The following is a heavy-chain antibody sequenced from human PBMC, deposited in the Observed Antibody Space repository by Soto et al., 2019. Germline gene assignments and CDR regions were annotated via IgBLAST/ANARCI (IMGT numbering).Heavy chain of an antibody. D-gene: IGHD3-3*01. CDR3: ARHRNYDFWSGYSY. CDR1: GGSISSYY. J-gene: IGHJ4*02. V-gene: IGHV4-59*08. Sequence: SETLSLTCTVSGGSISSYYWSWIRQPPGKGLEWIGYIYYSGSTNYNPSLKSRVTISVDTSKNQFSLKLSSVTAADTAVYYCARHRNYDFWSGYSYWGQGTLVTVSS. CDR2: IYYSGST.